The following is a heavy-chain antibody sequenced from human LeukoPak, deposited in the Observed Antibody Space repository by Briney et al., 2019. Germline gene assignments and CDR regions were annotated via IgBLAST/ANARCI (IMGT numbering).Heavy chain of an antibody. V-gene: IGHV3-20*04. CDR1: GFTFDDYG. Sequence: GGSLRLSCAASGFTFDDYGMSWVRQAPGKGLEWVSGINWNGGSTGYADSVKGRFTISRDNAKNSLYLQMNSLRAEDTALYYCAREYYYDSSGYPGYWGQGTLVSVSS. D-gene: IGHD3-22*01. CDR2: INWNGGST. CDR3: AREYYYDSSGYPGY. J-gene: IGHJ1*01.